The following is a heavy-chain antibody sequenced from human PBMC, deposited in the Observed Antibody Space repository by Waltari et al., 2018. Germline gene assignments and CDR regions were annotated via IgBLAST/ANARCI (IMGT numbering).Heavy chain of an antibody. CDR2: REHGKGEI. Sequence: EVHLVQSGAEVKKPGTTVKISCKVSGYSFTDFYLPWVQQAPGKGPEGLGRREHGKGEIKEVDSFQGRITITADTSIETAYVELSNLRSEDTAIYFCVLQKTARPDGPTLAWGQGTLVTVSS. J-gene: IGHJ5*02. CDR1: GYSFTDFY. D-gene: IGHD6-6*01. CDR3: VLQKTARPDGPTLA. V-gene: IGHV1-69-2*01.